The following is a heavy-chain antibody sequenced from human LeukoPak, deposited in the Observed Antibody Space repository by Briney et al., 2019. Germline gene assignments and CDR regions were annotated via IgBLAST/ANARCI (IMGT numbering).Heavy chain of an antibody. CDR1: GGTFSSYA. CDR3: AGTYYYDSSGSYRAFDI. J-gene: IGHJ3*02. D-gene: IGHD3-22*01. CDR2: IIPIFGTA. V-gene: IGHV1-69*05. Sequence: SVKVSCKASGGTFSSYAISWVRQAPGQGLEWMGGIIPIFGTANYAQKFQGRVTITTDESTSTAYMELSSLRSEDTAVYYCAGTYYYDSSGSYRAFDIWGQGTMVTVSS.